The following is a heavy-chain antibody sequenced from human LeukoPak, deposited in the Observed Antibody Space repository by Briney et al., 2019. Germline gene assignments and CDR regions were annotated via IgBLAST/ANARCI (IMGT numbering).Heavy chain of an antibody. V-gene: IGHV4-4*02. J-gene: IGHJ6*02. D-gene: IGHD6-19*01. CDR1: GGSISSSNW. CDR2: IYHSGST. CDR3: ATHSSGWYGNYYYGMDV. Sequence: PSETLSLTCAVSGGSISSSNWWSWVRQPPGKGLEWIGEIYHSGSTNYNPSLKSRVTISVDKSKNQFSLKLSSVTAADTAVYYCATHSSGWYGNYYYGMDVWGQGTTVTVSS.